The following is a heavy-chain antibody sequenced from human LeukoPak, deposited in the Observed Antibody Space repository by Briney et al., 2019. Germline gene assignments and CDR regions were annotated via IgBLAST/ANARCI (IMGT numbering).Heavy chain of an antibody. CDR3: VKEVVATIPPF. CDR1: GFILSNCA. CDR2: IDTKGTRT. D-gene: IGHD5-12*01. J-gene: IGHJ4*02. Sequence: GGSLRLSCAASGFILSNCAMTCVRQAPGKGLEWVSGIDTKGTRTYYADSVRGRFTISRDNSKNTLFLQMNSLRAEDTAVYYCVKEVVATIPPFWGQGTLVTVSS. V-gene: IGHV3-23*01.